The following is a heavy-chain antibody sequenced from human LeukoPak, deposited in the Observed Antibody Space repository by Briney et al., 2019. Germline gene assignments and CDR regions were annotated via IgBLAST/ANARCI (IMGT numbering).Heavy chain of an antibody. D-gene: IGHD6-13*01. Sequence: GGSLRLSCVASGFTFSVYAMNWVRQAPGKGLEWVSSISGSATYTHYADSAKGRFTISRDNAKNSLYLQMDSQRAEDTAVYYCARVIISRWSFYYGMEVWGQGTTVTVS. J-gene: IGHJ6*02. CDR2: ISGSATYT. V-gene: IGHV3-21*01. CDR1: GFTFSVYA. CDR3: ARVIISRWSFYYGMEV.